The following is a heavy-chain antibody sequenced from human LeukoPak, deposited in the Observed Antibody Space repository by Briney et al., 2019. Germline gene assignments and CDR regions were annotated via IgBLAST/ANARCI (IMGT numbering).Heavy chain of an antibody. CDR3: ARGYNSNSRFDY. J-gene: IGHJ4*02. Sequence: PGGSLRLSCAASGFTFSSYSMNWVRQAPGKGLEWASSISSSSSYIYYADSVKGRFTISRDNAKNSLYLQMNSLRAEDTAVYYCARGYNSNSRFDYWGQGTLVTVSS. D-gene: IGHD4-4*01. CDR1: GFTFSSYS. CDR2: ISSSSSYI. V-gene: IGHV3-21*01.